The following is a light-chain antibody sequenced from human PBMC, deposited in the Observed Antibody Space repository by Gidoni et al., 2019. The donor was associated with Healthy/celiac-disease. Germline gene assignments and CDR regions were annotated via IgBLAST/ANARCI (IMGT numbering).Light chain of an antibody. CDR2: AAS. CDR1: QSISSY. CDR3: QQSNSTPWT. J-gene: IGKJ1*01. Sequence: DIQMTQSPSSLSASVGDRVTITCRASQSISSYLYWYQQKPGKAPTLLIYAASSLQSRVPSRFSGSGSGTDFTLTISSLQPEDFATYYCQQSNSTPWTFGQGTKVEIK. V-gene: IGKV1-39*01.